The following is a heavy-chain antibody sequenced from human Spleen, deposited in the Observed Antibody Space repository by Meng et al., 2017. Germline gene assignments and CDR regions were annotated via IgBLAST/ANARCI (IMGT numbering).Heavy chain of an antibody. J-gene: IGHJ5*02. D-gene: IGHD3-10*01. Sequence: QVPRQKWGEGLLKPSETLSLPCVVSGGSFSDYYWSWIRQPPGKGLEWIGEINHSGSTNYNPSLESRATISVDTSQNNLSLKLSSVTAADTAVYYCASGSFYYGSGSYYNKENWFDPWGQGTLVTVSS. CDR3: ASGSFYYGSGSYYNKENWFDP. CDR2: INHSGST. CDR1: GGSFSDYY. V-gene: IGHV4-34*01.